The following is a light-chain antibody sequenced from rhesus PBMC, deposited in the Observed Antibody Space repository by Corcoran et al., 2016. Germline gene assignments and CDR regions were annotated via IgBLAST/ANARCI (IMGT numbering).Light chain of an antibody. V-gene: IGKV6-47*02. J-gene: IGKJ4*01. CDR3: QQCTKHPLT. CDR1: EGISNY. Sequence: DIVMTQSPAFVSVTPGEKVTITCQASEGISNYLHWYQQKPGQAPKLFIQYASQSIPGVPSGFNGCGSGTDFTFTISSLEVEYAATYYCQQCTKHPLTFGGGTKVELK. CDR2: YAS.